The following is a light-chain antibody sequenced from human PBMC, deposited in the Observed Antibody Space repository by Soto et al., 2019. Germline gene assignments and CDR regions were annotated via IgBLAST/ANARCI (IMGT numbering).Light chain of an antibody. Sequence: QSVLTQPASVSGSPGQSITISCTGTSSDIGVYRYVSWYQQHPGKAPKLMIYEGTNRPSGVSNRFSGSKSGNTASLTISGLQAEDEADYYCSPYSSSSTLYVLXTGTKVTVL. CDR3: SPYSSSSTLYV. CDR1: SSDIGVYRY. V-gene: IGLV2-14*01. CDR2: EGT. J-gene: IGLJ1*01.